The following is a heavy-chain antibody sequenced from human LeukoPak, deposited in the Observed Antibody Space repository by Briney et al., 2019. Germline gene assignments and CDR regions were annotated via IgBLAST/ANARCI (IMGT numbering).Heavy chain of an antibody. Sequence: SVKVSCKASGGTFSSYAISWVRQAPGQGLEWMGGIIPIFGTANYAQKFQGRATITTDESTSTAYMELSSLRSEDTAVYYCARAQGSPYYYYYMDVWGKGTTVTVSS. CDR3: ARAQGSPYYYYYMDV. J-gene: IGHJ6*03. CDR1: GGTFSSYA. CDR2: IIPIFGTA. V-gene: IGHV1-69*05.